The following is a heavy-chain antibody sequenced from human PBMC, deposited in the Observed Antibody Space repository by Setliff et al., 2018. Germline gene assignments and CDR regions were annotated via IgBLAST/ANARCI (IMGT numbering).Heavy chain of an antibody. D-gene: IGHD4-17*01. CDR2: INLNTGET. V-gene: IGHV1-2*02. Sequence: ASVKVSCKASGYTFAGYYLHWVRQAPGQGLQWMGWINLNTGETDYAPRFQGRVTMTRDTSLSTAYMEVRSLRSDDTAVYSCARSRLYGGWFDPWGQGTLVTASS. CDR3: ARSRLYGGWFDP. J-gene: IGHJ5*02. CDR1: GYTFAGYY.